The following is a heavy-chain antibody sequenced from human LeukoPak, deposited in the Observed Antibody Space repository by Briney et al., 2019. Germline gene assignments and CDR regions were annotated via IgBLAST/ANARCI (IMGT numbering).Heavy chain of an antibody. CDR3: ARGLPYSSSLVDFDY. D-gene: IGHD6-13*01. V-gene: IGHV3-15*01. CDR1: GFTFSNAW. J-gene: IGHJ4*02. CDR2: IKSKTDGGTT. Sequence: PGGSLRLSCAASGFTFSNAWMSWVRQAPGKGLEWVGRIKSKTDGGTTDYAAPVKGRFTISRDDSKNTLYLQMNSLRAEDTAVYYCARGLPYSSSLVDFDYWGQGTLVTVSS.